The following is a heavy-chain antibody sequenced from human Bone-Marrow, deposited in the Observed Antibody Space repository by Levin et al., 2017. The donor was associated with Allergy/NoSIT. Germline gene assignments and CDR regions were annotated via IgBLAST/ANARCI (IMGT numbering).Heavy chain of an antibody. CDR3: ARSPEGWMVRGATGNYYYYMDV. D-gene: IGHD3-10*01. V-gene: IGHV4-61*02. CDR2: VYISGTT. J-gene: IGHJ6*03. Sequence: SETLSLTCSVSGGSIRSGDYYWTWIRQPAGKGLEWIGRVYISGTTKYNPSLSSRVTVSVDTSKKQVALTLTSVTAADTAGDYCARSPEGWMVRGATGNYYYYMDVWGKGTTVTVSS. CDR1: GGSIRSGDYY.